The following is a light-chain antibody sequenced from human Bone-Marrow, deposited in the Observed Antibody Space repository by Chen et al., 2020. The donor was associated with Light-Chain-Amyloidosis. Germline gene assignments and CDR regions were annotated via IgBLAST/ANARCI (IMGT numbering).Light chain of an antibody. J-gene: IGLJ1*01. V-gene: IGLV2-14*01. CDR2: EVT. Sequence: QSALTQPASVSGSPGQSITISCTGTSSDVGGDNHVSWYQQHPDKAPKLMIYEVTNLPSWVPDRFSGSKSDNTASLSISGLQTEDEADYFCSSYTITNTHVCGSRTRVTVL. CDR3: SSYTITNTHV. CDR1: SSDVGGDNH.